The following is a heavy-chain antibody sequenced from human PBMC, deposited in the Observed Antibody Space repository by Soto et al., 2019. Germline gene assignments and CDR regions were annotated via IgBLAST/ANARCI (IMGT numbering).Heavy chain of an antibody. Sequence: SETLSLTCAVSGGSISSGNWWSWVRQPPGKGLEWIGEIYHSGSTNYNPSLKSRVTISVDKSKNQFSLKLSSVTAADTAVYYCASKRITIFGVVITETYFDYWGQGTLVTVSS. D-gene: IGHD3-3*01. CDR2: IYHSGST. V-gene: IGHV4-4*02. CDR1: GGSISSGNW. J-gene: IGHJ4*02. CDR3: ASKRITIFGVVITETYFDY.